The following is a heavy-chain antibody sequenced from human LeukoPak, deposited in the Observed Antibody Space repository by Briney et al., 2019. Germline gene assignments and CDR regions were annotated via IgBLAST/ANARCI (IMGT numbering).Heavy chain of an antibody. Sequence: SETVSCKASGYSFSSYGISWVRQAPGQGLEWMGWISAYNGNTKYAQKLQGRVTMTTDTSTSTAYMELRSLRSDDTAVYYCARDESSGSYHFDYWGQGTLVTVSS. V-gene: IGHV1-18*01. CDR2: ISAYNGNT. D-gene: IGHD1-26*01. CDR1: GYSFSSYG. CDR3: ARDESSGSYHFDY. J-gene: IGHJ4*02.